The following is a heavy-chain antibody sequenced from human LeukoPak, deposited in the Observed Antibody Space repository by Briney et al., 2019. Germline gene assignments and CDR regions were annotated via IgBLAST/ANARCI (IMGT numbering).Heavy chain of an antibody. J-gene: IGHJ1*01. D-gene: IGHD6-19*01. V-gene: IGHV3-48*03. CDR3: ARWGIAVAGTLGAEYFQH. CDR1: GFTFSSYE. Sequence: PGGSLRLSCAASGFTFSSYEMNWVRQAPGKGLEWVSYISRSGSIIYYADSVKGRFTISRDNAKSSLYLQMNSLRAEDTAVYYCARWGIAVAGTLGAEYFQHWGQGTLVTVSS. CDR2: ISRSGSII.